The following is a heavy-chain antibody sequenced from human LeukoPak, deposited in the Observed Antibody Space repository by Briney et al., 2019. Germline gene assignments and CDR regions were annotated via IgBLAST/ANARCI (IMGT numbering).Heavy chain of an antibody. CDR2: INPSGGST. D-gene: IGHD5-18*01. CDR1: GYTFTSYY. V-gene: IGHV1-46*01. CDR3: ASNEVDTAMVPPTPYYYYYYMDV. Sequence: GASVKVSCKASGYTFTSYYMHWVRQAPGQGLEWMGIINPSGGSTSYAQKFQGRVTMTRDMSTSTVYMELSSLRSEDTAVYYRASNEVDTAMVPPTPYYYYYYMDVWGKGTTVTVSS. J-gene: IGHJ6*03.